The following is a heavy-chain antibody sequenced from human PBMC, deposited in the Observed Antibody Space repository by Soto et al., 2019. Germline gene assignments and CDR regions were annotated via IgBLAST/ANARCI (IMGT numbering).Heavy chain of an antibody. Sequence: ASVKVSCKASGYTFTGYYMHWVRQAPGQGLEWMGWINPNSGGTNYAQKFQGWVTMTRDTSISTAYMELSRLRSDDTAVYYCARGVRGIVVPAARDNWFDPWGQGTLVTVSS. V-gene: IGHV1-2*04. J-gene: IGHJ5*02. CDR3: ARGVRGIVVPAARDNWFDP. D-gene: IGHD2-2*01. CDR1: GYTFTGYY. CDR2: INPNSGGT.